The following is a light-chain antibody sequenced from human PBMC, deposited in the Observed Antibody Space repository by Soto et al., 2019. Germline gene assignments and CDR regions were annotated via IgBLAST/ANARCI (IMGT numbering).Light chain of an antibody. CDR3: QHYTIFPPT. CDR1: QSISRW. J-gene: IGKJ4*01. Sequence: DIQMTQSPSTLSASVGDRVTITCRASQSISRWLAWCQHKPGKAPNLLISKASILEIGVPSRFSGSGSGTEFTLTNSSLQPDDFANYYCQHYTIFPPTFGGGTKVEIK. CDR2: KAS. V-gene: IGKV1-5*03.